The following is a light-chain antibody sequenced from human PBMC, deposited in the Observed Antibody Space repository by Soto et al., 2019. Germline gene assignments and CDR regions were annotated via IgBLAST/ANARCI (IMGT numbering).Light chain of an antibody. V-gene: IGKV3-15*01. CDR2: GAS. CDR1: QSVSSN. J-gene: IGKJ4*01. CDR3: QQYYTWPIT. Sequence: EIVMTQSPATLSVSPGERATLSCRASQSVSSNLAWYQQKAGQAPRLLIYGASTRATDIPARFSGSGSGTEFTLTISSLQSEDCAIYYCQQYYTWPITFGGGTKVDIK.